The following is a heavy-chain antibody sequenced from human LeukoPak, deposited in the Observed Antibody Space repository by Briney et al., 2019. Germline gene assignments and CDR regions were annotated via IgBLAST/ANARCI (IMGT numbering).Heavy chain of an antibody. D-gene: IGHD3-22*01. Sequence: GGSLRLSCAASGFTFSSYDMNWVRQAPGKGLEWVSSISSGSSYIYYADSVKGRFTISRDNAKNSLYLQMNSLRAEDTAVYYCARVKDYYDSSGGYWGQGTLVTVSS. CDR2: ISSGSSYI. J-gene: IGHJ4*02. CDR3: ARVKDYYDSSGGY. CDR1: GFTFSSYD. V-gene: IGHV3-21*01.